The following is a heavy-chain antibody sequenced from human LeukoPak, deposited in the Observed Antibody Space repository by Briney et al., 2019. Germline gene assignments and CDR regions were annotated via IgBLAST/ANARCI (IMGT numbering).Heavy chain of an antibody. CDR3: AKGPNYNILTGWRKTHNAFDI. CDR2: IRSKANSYAT. CDR1: GFTFSGSA. J-gene: IGHJ3*02. Sequence: GGSLRLSCAASGFTFSGSAMHWVRQASGKGLEWVGRIRSKANSYATAYAASVKGRFTISRDNAKNSLYLQMNSLRAEDTAVYYCAKGPNYNILTGWRKTHNAFDIWGQGTMVTVSS. D-gene: IGHD3-9*01. V-gene: IGHV3-73*01.